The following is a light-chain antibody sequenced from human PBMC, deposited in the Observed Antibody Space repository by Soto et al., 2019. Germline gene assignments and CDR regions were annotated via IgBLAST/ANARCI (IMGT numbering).Light chain of an antibody. CDR2: GNS. CDR1: SSNIGAGYD. CDR3: QSYESSLSGSYV. J-gene: IGLJ1*01. V-gene: IGLV1-40*01. Sequence: QSVLTQPPSVSGAPGQTVTISCTGSSSNIGAGYDVPWYQQLPGTAPKLLIYGNSNRPSGVPDRFSGSKSGTSASLAITGLQAEDEADYYCQSYESSLSGSYVFGTGTKLTVL.